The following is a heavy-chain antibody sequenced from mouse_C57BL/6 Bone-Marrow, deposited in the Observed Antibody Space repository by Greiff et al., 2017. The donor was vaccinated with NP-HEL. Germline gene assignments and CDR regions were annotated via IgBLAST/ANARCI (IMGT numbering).Heavy chain of an antibody. CDR1: GYTFTSYG. V-gene: IGHV1-81*01. CDR3: ARLRDGYYYFDY. D-gene: IGHD2-3*01. Sequence: QVQLKQSGAELARPGASVKLSCKASGYTFTSYGISWVKQRTGQGLEWIGEIYPRSGNTYYNEKFKGKATLTADKSSSTAYMELRSLTSEDSAVYFCARLRDGYYYFDYWGKGTTLTVSS. J-gene: IGHJ2*01. CDR2: IYPRSGNT.